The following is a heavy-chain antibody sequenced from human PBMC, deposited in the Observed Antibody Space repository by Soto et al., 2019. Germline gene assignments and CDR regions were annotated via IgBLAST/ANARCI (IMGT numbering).Heavy chain of an antibody. D-gene: IGHD6-19*01. CDR2: LNSDGTSA. V-gene: IGHV3-74*01. CDR3: ARGPSGWFGFDY. CDR1: GFTFSSNW. Sequence: EVQQVESGGGLVQPGGSLRLSCAGSGFTFSSNWTHWVRQDPGKGLVWVSRLNSDGTSASYADSVKGRFTISRDNAKNTLFLQMNSLTAEDTALYYCARGPSGWFGFDYWGQGTLVTVSS. J-gene: IGHJ4*02.